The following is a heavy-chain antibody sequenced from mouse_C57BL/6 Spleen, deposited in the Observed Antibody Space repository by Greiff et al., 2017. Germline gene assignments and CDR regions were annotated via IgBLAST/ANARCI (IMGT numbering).Heavy chain of an antibody. Sequence: VHLVESGPGLVAPSQSLSIPCTVSGFSLTSYGVHWVRQPPGKGLEWLVVIWSDGSTTYNSAHKSRMSISKDNSKSQVFLKMNSLQTDDTAMYYGARHEILFYYAMDYWGQGTSVTVSS. CDR2: IWSDGST. J-gene: IGHJ4*01. D-gene: IGHD6-1*01. CDR3: ARHEILFYYAMDY. CDR1: GFSLTSYG. V-gene: IGHV2-6-1*01.